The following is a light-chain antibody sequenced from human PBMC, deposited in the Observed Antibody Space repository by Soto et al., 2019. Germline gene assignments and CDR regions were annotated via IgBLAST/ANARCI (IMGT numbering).Light chain of an antibody. CDR2: KAS. Sequence: DIQMTQSPSTLSGSVGDKVTITCRASQTISSWLAWYQQKPGKAPKLLIYKASTLKSGVPSRFSGSGSGTEFTLTISSLQPDDFATYYCQHYNSYSEAFCQGTKVDIK. CDR1: QTISSW. CDR3: QHYNSYSEA. J-gene: IGKJ1*01. V-gene: IGKV1-5*03.